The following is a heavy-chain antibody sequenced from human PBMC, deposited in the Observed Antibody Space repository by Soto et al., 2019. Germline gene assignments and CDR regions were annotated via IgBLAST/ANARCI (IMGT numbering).Heavy chain of an antibody. V-gene: IGHV1-69*01. J-gene: IGHJ6*02. CDR1: GAAFSIYP. D-gene: IGHD5-18*01. CDR3: ARGDERTAMEIGENYGLDV. Sequence: QVHLVQSGAEVKKPGSSVKVSCKASGAAFSIYPITWVRQAPGQGLEWMGGIIPMFGTPNYAQKFQGRVTITADESTSTAYMEVSSLRSEDTAVYYCARGDERTAMEIGENYGLDVWGQGTTVTVSS. CDR2: IIPMFGTP.